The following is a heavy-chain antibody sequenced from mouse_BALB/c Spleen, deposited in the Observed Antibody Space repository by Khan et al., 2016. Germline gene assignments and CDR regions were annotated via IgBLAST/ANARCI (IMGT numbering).Heavy chain of an antibody. V-gene: IGHV2-5*01. CDR2: IWRGGST. CDR3: AKNWDYDYYAMDY. D-gene: IGHD2-4*01. J-gene: IGHJ4*01. Sequence: QVQLKESGPGLVQPSQSLSITCTVSGFSLTSYGVHWVRQSPGKGLEWLGVIWRGGSTDYNAAFMSRLSITKDNSKRQVFFKMNSLQADDTAIYYCAKNWDYDYYAMDYWGQGTSVTVSS. CDR1: GFSLTSYG.